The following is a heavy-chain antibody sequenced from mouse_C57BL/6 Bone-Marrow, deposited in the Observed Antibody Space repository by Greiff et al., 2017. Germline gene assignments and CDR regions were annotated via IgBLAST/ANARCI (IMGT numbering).Heavy chain of an antibody. Sequence: EVKLVESGGDLVKPGGSLKLSCAASGFTFSSYGMSWVRQTPDKRLEWVATISSGGSYTYYPDSVKGRFTISRDNAKNTLYLQMSSLKSEDTAMYYCARGGLYYGNLWFAYWGQGTLVTVSA. CDR2: ISSGGSYT. V-gene: IGHV5-6*01. J-gene: IGHJ3*01. D-gene: IGHD2-1*01. CDR1: GFTFSSYG. CDR3: ARGGLYYGNLWFAY.